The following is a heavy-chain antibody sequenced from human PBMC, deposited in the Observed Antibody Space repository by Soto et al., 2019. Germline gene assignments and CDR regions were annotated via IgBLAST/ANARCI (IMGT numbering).Heavy chain of an antibody. J-gene: IGHJ4*02. Sequence: GGSLRLSCAASGFTFDDYAMHWVRQAPGKGLEWVSGISWNSGSIGYADSVKGRFTISRDNAKNSLYLQMNSLRAEDTALYYCAKSLRGYYGDYCDYWGQGTLVTVSS. CDR3: AKSLRGYYGDYCDY. V-gene: IGHV3-9*01. D-gene: IGHD4-17*01. CDR1: GFTFDDYA. CDR2: ISWNSGSI.